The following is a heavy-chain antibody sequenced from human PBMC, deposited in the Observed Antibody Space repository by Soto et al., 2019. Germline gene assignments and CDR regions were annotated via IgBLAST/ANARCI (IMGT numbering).Heavy chain of an antibody. CDR1: GGSISSYP. CDR3: EAWSSYYTIGG. D-gene: IGHD3-3*01. J-gene: IGHJ6*02. V-gene: IGHV4-4*07. CDR2: MFTSGIT. Sequence: SETLSLTWTVSGGSISSYPWSWIRQPAGKGLECIGRMFTSGITNYNPSLKSRVTMSLDPSKKQFTLKLTSVTASDTAVYYGEAWSSYYTIGGWGQGTTVTVSS.